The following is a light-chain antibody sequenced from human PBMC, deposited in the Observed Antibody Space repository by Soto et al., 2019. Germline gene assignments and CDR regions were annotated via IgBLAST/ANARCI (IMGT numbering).Light chain of an antibody. V-gene: IGKV3-20*01. CDR3: QHYGRSPIT. Sequence: EIVLTQSPGTLSLSPGERATLSCRASQSVNSRLAWYQHKPGQAPRLLISGASSRATGIPDRFSGSGSATDFTFTISRLEPEDFALYYCQHYGRSPITFGQGTRLEIK. J-gene: IGKJ5*01. CDR1: QSVNSR. CDR2: GAS.